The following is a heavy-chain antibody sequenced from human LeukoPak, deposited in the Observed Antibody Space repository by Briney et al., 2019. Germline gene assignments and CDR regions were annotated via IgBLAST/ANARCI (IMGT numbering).Heavy chain of an antibody. J-gene: IGHJ4*02. V-gene: IGHV3-30*02. CDR1: GFTFSSYG. CDR2: IWYGGSNK. Sequence: GGSLRLSCAASGFTFSSYGMHWVRQAPGKGLEWVAVIWYGGSNKYYADSVKGRFTISRDNSKNTLYLQMNSLRAEDTAVYYCAKDGNDYGDYGGPYFDYWGQGTLVTVSS. CDR3: AKDGNDYGDYGGPYFDY. D-gene: IGHD4-17*01.